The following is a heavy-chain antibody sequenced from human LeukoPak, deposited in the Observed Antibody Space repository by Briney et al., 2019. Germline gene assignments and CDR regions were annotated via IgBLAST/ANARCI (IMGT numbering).Heavy chain of an antibody. CDR2: ISYDGSNK. D-gene: IGHD3-16*02. CDR3: AKGPGGVIVINYFDY. CDR1: GFTFSSYG. V-gene: IGHV3-30*18. J-gene: IGHJ4*02. Sequence: GGSLRLSCAASGFTFSSYGMHWVRQAPGKGLEWVAVISYDGSNKYYADSVKGRFTISRDNSKNTLYLQMNSLRAEDTAVYYCAKGPGGVIVINYFDYWGQGTLVTVSS.